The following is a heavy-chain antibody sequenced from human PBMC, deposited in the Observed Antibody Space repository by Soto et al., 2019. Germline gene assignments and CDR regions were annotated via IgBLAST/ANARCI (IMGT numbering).Heavy chain of an antibody. CDR3: ARTFYNWKYDYYYGMDV. V-gene: IGHV3-53*04. J-gene: IGHJ6*02. CDR1: GFTVSSNY. CDR2: IYSGGST. Sequence: EVQLVESGGGLVQPGGSLRLSCAASGFTVSSNYMSWVRQAPGKGLEWVSVIYSGGSTYYADSVKGRFTISRHNSKNTLYLQMNSLRAEDTAVYYCARTFYNWKYDYYYGMDVWGQGTTVTVSS. D-gene: IGHD1-1*01.